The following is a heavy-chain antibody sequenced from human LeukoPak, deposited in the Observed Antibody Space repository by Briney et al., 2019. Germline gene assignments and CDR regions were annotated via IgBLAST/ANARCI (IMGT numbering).Heavy chain of an antibody. CDR3: ARLDSEGLVTRIGTAGYKDV. Sequence: PSETLSLTCTVSGGSINTYYWTWIRQPPKKGLEWIGYIHQSGRTDYNPSLKSRVTISIDTSQKHFSLKLDSVTAADTAVYYCARLDSEGLVTRIGTAGYKDVWGKGTTATVSS. CDR2: IHQSGRT. D-gene: IGHD1-1*01. J-gene: IGHJ6*03. V-gene: IGHV4-59*01. CDR1: GGSINTYY.